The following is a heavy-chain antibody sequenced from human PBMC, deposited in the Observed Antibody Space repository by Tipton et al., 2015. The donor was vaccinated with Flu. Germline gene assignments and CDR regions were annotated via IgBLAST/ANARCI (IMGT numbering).Heavy chain of an antibody. CDR1: GDSISSISYY. Sequence: TLSLTCTVSGDSISSISYYWGWIRQPPGKGLEWIGTIYYSGTTYYNPSLRSRVTMSVDSSKNQFSLRLSSVTAADAAVYYCARRDYSNYVSEPKSWFDPWGQGILVTVSS. CDR2: IYYSGTT. D-gene: IGHD4-11*01. J-gene: IGHJ5*02. CDR3: ARRDYSNYVSEPKSWFDP. V-gene: IGHV4-39*07.